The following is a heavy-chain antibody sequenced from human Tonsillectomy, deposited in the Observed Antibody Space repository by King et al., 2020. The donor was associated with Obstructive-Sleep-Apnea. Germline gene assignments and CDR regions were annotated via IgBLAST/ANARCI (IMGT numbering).Heavy chain of an antibody. V-gene: IGHV4-34*01. D-gene: IGHD6-6*01. Sequence: VQLQQWGAGLLKPSETLSLTCGVYGGSFSGYYWSWIRQPPGKGLDWIGEINRSGSTNYNPSLKSRVTISIDTSKNHFSLKLSSVTAADTAVYYCAGAKYGSSGKFVYWGQGTLVTVSS. J-gene: IGHJ4*02. CDR1: GGSFSGYY. CDR3: AGAKYGSSGKFVY. CDR2: INRSGST.